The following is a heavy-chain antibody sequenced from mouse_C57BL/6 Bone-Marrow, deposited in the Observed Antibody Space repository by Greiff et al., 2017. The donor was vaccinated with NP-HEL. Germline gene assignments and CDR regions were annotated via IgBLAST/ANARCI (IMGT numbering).Heavy chain of an antibody. J-gene: IGHJ3*01. CDR3: AKNYYYYEGFAY. CDR1: GFSLTSYG. D-gene: IGHD1-1*01. CDR2: IWRGGST. V-gene: IGHV2-5*01. Sequence: VHLVESGPGLVQPSQSLSITCTVSGFSLTSYGVHWVRQSPGKGLEWLGVIWRGGSTDYNAAFMSRLSITKDNSKSQVFFKMNSLQADDTAIYYCAKNYYYYEGFAYWGQGTLVTVSA.